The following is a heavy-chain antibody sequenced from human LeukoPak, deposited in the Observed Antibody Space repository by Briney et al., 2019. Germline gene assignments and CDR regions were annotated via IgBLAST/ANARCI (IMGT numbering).Heavy chain of an antibody. Sequence: GGSLRLSCAASAFTFSSYSMNWVRQAPGKGLEWVSYISSSSSIIYYADSVKGRFTISRDNSKNTLYLQMNSLRAEDTAVYYCAKELLGDDAFDIWGQGTMVTVSS. D-gene: IGHD1-26*01. CDR3: AKELLGDDAFDI. J-gene: IGHJ3*02. CDR1: AFTFSSYS. CDR2: ISSSSSII. V-gene: IGHV3-48*01.